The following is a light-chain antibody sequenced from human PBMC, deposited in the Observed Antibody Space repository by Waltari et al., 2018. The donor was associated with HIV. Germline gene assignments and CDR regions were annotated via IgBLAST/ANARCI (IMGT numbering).Light chain of an antibody. CDR2: EVT. J-gene: IGLJ2*01. Sequence: QSSLTQPRSMSGSPGQSVTISCTGTSSDVGAYKYVSWYQQHPGKVPKLILYEVTNRPSGVSDRFSGSKSGNTASLTISGLQAEDEADYYCASRTFITTVIFGGGTKVTVL. CDR1: SSDVGAYKY. V-gene: IGLV2-11*01. CDR3: ASRTFITTVI.